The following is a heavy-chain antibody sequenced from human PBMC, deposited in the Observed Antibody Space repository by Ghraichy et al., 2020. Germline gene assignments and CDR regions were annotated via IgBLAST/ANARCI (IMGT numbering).Heavy chain of an antibody. Sequence: GGSLRLSCAASGFTFNRHVMHWVRQAPGKGLEWVALIFPDGDSIDYADSVKGRFTISRDNSKNTLYLQMNSLRAEDTAVYYCAKEDDAFDIWGQGTMVTVSA. CDR2: IFPDGDSI. V-gene: IGHV3-30*18. CDR1: GFTFNRHV. CDR3: AKEDDAFDI. J-gene: IGHJ3*02.